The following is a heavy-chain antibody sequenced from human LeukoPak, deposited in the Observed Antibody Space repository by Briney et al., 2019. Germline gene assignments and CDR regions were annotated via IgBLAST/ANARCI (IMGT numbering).Heavy chain of an antibody. J-gene: IGHJ4*02. CDR3: ARGSTNFGY. V-gene: IGHV1-2*02. Sequence: ASVKVSCKASGYTFTGYYMHWVRQAPGQGLEWMGWINPNSGGTNYAQKFQGRVTMTRDTSISTAYMGLSSLRSEDTAVYYCARGSTNFGYWGQGTLVTVSS. CDR2: INPNSGGT. CDR1: GYTFTGYY.